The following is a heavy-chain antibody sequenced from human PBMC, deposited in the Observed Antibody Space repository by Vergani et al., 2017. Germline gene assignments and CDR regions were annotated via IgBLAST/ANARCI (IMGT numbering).Heavy chain of an antibody. D-gene: IGHD3-3*01. CDR3: VSDFWSGYSEATNWYFDL. J-gene: IGHJ2*01. CDR2: IKQDGSEK. CDR1: GFTFSSYW. V-gene: IGHV3-7*03. Sequence: EVQLVESGGGLVQPGGSLRLSCAASGFTFSSYWMSWVRQAPGKGLEWVANIKQDGSEKSYVDSVKGRFTISRDNAKNSLYLQMNSLRAEDTAVYYCVSDFWSGYSEATNWYFDLWGRGTLVTVSS.